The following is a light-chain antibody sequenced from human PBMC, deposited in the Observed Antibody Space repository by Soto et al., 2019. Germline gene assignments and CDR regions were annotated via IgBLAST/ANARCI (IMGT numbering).Light chain of an antibody. CDR3: QHYGSSLFT. V-gene: IGKV3-20*01. Sequence: EIVLTQSPGTLSLSPGERATLSCRASQSVSSSYLAWYQHKPGQAPRLLIYGASTRATGIPDRFSGSGSGTDFTLTISRLEPEDFAVYYCQHYGSSLFTFCQGTRLEIK. CDR1: QSVSSSY. CDR2: GAS. J-gene: IGKJ5*01.